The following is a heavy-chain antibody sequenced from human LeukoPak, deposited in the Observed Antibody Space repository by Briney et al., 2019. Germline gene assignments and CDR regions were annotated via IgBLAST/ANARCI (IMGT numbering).Heavy chain of an antibody. D-gene: IGHD2-2*01. CDR1: GGSINSYY. CDR3: ASGGYCSTTSCYPNWFDP. Sequence: SETLSLTCTVSGGSINSYYWSWIRQPPGKGLEWIGYIYYNGRTNYNPSLKSRVTISVDTSKNQFSLKLSSVTAADTAVYYCASGGYCSTTSCYPNWFDPWGQGTLVTVSS. V-gene: IGHV4-59*01. J-gene: IGHJ5*02. CDR2: IYYNGRT.